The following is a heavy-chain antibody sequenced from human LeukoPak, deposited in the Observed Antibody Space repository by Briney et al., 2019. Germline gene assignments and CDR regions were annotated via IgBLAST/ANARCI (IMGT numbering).Heavy chain of an antibody. V-gene: IGHV1-18*01. CDR3: ARVGGGYDSNGGY. D-gene: IGHD5-12*01. Sequence: ASVKVSCKVFAYTLSSYGISWVRQAPGQGLEWMGWISAYDGHTNYAQKLQGRVTMTTDTATSTVYMDLSSLRSEDTAVYYCARVGGGYDSNGGYWGQGTLVTVSS. CDR1: AYTLSSYG. J-gene: IGHJ4*02. CDR2: ISAYDGHT.